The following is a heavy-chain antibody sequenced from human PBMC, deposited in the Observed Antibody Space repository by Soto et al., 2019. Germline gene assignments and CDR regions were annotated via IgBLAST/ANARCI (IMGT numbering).Heavy chain of an antibody. CDR1: GGSISSSSYY. V-gene: IGHV4-39*01. Sequence: SETLSLTCTVSGGSISSSSYYWGWIRQPPGKGLEWIGSIYYSGSTYYNPSLKSRVTISVDTSKNQFSLKLSSVTAADTAVYYCARQYAPYCSGGSCATLRFDYWGQGTLVTVSS. CDR2: IYYSGST. J-gene: IGHJ4*02. D-gene: IGHD2-15*01. CDR3: ARQYAPYCSGGSCATLRFDY.